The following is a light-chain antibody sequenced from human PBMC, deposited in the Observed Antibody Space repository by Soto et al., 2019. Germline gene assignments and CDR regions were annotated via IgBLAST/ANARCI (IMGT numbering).Light chain of an antibody. CDR1: QSISSY. CDR3: QQRFSWPSEVT. V-gene: IGKV3-11*01. J-gene: IGKJ4*02. Sequence: EIVLTQSPATLSLSPGERDTLSCRASQSISSYLAWYQQKPGQAPRLLIYDASNRATGIPARFSGSGSGTDFTLTISSLEPEDFAVYYWQQRFSWPSEVTFGGGTKVEIK. CDR2: DAS.